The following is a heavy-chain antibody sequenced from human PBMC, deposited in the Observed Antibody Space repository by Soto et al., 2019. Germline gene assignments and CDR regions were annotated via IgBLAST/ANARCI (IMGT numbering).Heavy chain of an antibody. Sequence: HVQLQESGPGLVKPSQTLSLTCTVSGGSISSGGYYWSWIRQHPGKGLECIGYIYYSGSTYYNPSLQIRVTISVDPSKNRFSLKLSSVTAEDTAVYYCARDSRHDTTRSHGVDPWGPGTLVTVA. V-gene: IGHV4-31*03. J-gene: IGHJ5*02. CDR3: ARDSRHDTTRSHGVDP. CDR2: IYYSGST. CDR1: GGSISSGGYY. D-gene: IGHD1-26*01.